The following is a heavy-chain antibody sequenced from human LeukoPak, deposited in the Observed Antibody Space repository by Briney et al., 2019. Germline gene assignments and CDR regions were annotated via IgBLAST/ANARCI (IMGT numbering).Heavy chain of an antibody. CDR2: IPPSSDFI. CDR1: GLTFCDHY. J-gene: IGHJ4*02. Sequence: KPGGSLRLSCVLSGLTFCDHYMTWIPRAPGKGLEWVSDIPPSSDFINYADSVRGRFTISRDNPKNSLYLQMNTLRAEDTAVYYCAKGSPPADWGQGTLVTVCS. V-gene: IGHV3-11*05. CDR3: AKGSPPAD.